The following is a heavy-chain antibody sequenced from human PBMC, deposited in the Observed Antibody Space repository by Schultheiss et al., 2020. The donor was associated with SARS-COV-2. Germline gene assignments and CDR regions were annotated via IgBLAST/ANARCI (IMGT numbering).Heavy chain of an antibody. V-gene: IGHV4-61*05. CDR1: GGSISSSSYY. CDR2: IYYSGST. D-gene: IGHD3-3*01. CDR3: AKESPYYDFWSGYNDSKRRLDY. J-gene: IGHJ4*02. Sequence: SQTLSLTCTVSGGSISSSSYYWGWIRQPPGKGLEWIGYIYYSGSTNYNPSLKSRVTISVDTSKNQFSLKLSSVTAADTAVYYCAKESPYYDFWSGYNDSKRRLDYWGQGTLVTVSS.